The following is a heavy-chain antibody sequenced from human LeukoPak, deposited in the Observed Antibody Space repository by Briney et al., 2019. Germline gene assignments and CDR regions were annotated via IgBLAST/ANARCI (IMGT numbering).Heavy chain of an antibody. CDR1: GGSISSYS. CDR2: IYYSGST. V-gene: IGHV4-59*01. D-gene: IGHD2-15*01. CDR3: ETHPPKVCTGGSCTDY. Sequence: MSSETLSLTCTVSGGSISSYSWSWIRQPPGKGLEWIGYIYYSGSTNYNPSLKSRVTISVDMSKNQFSLKLSSVTAADTAVYYCETHPPKVCTGGSCTDYWGQGTLVTVSS. J-gene: IGHJ4*02.